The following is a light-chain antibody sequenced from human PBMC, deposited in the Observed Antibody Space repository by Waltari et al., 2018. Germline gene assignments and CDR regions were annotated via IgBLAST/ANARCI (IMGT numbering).Light chain of an antibody. J-gene: IGKJ4*01. CDR1: QSISSY. CDR2: AAS. CDR3: QQSYSTRG. Sequence: DIQMTQSPSSLSASVGDRVTITCRASQSISSYLNWYQQKPGKAPKLLIYAASSLQSGVPSRCSGSGSGTDFTLTISSLQPEDFATYYCQQSYSTRGFGGGTKVEIK. V-gene: IGKV1-39*01.